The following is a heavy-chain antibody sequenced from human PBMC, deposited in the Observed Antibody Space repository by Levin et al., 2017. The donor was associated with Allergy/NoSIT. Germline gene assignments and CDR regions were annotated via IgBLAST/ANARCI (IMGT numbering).Heavy chain of an antibody. V-gene: IGHV3-21*01. CDR1: TSFSIYT. CDR2: ITGSSDYI. CDR3: AYGSGSYGPLI. D-gene: IGHD3-10*01. J-gene: IGHJ4*02. Sequence: GESLKISCAASTSFSIYTMNWVRQAPGRGLEWVSSITGSSDYIHYADSVKGRFTISRDNAKRSLYLQMNSLTAEDTAVYYCAYGSGSYGPLIWGQGNLVTVSS.